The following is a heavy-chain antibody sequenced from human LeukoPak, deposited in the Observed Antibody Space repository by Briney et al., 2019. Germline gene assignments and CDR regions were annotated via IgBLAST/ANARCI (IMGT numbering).Heavy chain of an antibody. D-gene: IGHD5-18*01. V-gene: IGHV3-30*02. CDR1: GFTFSSYG. CDR3: AKERDTAMVTIDY. J-gene: IGHJ4*02. Sequence: GGSLRLSCAASGFTFSSYGMHWVRQAPAKGLEWVAFIRYDGSNKYYADSVKGRFTISRDNSKNTLYLQMNSLRAEDTAVYYCAKERDTAMVTIDYWGQGTLVTVSS. CDR2: IRYDGSNK.